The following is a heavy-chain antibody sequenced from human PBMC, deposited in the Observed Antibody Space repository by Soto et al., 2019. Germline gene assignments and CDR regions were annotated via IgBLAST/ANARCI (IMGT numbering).Heavy chain of an antibody. CDR3: ARAIAEAADRFDY. Sequence: QVQLQESGPGLVKPSGTLSLTCAVSGGSISSSNWWSWVRQPPGKGLEWIGEIYHSGSTNYNPSLKSRATRSVDKSKNQFSLKLSSVTAADTAVYCCARAIAEAADRFDYWGQGTLVTVSS. D-gene: IGHD6-13*01. V-gene: IGHV4-4*01. J-gene: IGHJ4*02. CDR2: IYHSGST. CDR1: GGSISSSNW.